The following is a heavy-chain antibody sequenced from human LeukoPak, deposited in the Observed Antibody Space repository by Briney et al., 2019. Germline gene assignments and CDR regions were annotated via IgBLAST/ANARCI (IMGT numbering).Heavy chain of an antibody. Sequence: ASVKVSCKASGYTFTGYYMHWVRQAPGQGLEWMEWINPNSGSTNYAQKFQGRVTMTRDTSTSTVYMELSSLRSEDTAVYYCARVPDLRIQLWLDYWGQGTLVTVSS. CDR3: ARVPDLRIQLWLDY. D-gene: IGHD5-18*01. V-gene: IGHV1-2*02. CDR1: GYTFTGYY. J-gene: IGHJ4*02. CDR2: INPNSGST.